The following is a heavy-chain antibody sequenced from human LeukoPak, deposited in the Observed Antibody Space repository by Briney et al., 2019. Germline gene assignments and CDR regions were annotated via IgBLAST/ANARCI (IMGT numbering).Heavy chain of an antibody. CDR3: AREKPDYGDGILG. V-gene: IGHV4-59*01. Sequence: PSETLSLTCTVSGGSISSYYWSWIRQPPGKGLEWIGYIYYSGSTNYNPSLKSRVTISVDTSKNQFSLKLSSVTAADTAVYYCAREKPDYGDGILGWGQGTLVTVSS. J-gene: IGHJ4*02. D-gene: IGHD4-17*01. CDR1: GGSISSYY. CDR2: IYYSGST.